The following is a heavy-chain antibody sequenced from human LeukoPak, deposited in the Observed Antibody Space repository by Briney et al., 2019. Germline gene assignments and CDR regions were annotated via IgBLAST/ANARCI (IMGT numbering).Heavy chain of an antibody. CDR3: ARKRYRRGCFDY. CDR1: GGPISSGGYY. Sequence: SQTLSLTCTVSGGPISSGGYYWSWIRQHPGKGLEWIGYIYYSGSTYYNPSLKSRVTISVDTSKNQFSLKLSSVTAADTAVYYCARKRYRRGCFDYWGQGTLVTVSS. CDR2: IYYSGST. J-gene: IGHJ4*02. D-gene: IGHD1-1*01. V-gene: IGHV4-31*03.